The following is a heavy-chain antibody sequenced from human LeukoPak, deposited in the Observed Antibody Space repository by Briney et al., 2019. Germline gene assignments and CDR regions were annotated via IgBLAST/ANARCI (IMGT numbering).Heavy chain of an antibody. CDR3: ARGAAADATGSYCSGGSCYSVFWFDP. J-gene: IGHJ5*02. Sequence: SETLSLTCTVSGGSISSGSYYWSWIRQPAGKGLEWIGRIYTSGSTNYKPSLKSRVTISVDTSKNQFSLKLSSVIAADTAVYYCARGAAADATGSYCSGGSCYSVFWFDPWGQGTLVTVSS. D-gene: IGHD2-15*01. CDR1: GGSISSGSYY. CDR2: IYTSGST. V-gene: IGHV4-61*02.